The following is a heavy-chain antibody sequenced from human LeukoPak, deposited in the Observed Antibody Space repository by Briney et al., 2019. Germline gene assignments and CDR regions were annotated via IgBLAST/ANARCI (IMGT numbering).Heavy chain of an antibody. Sequence: GGSLRLSCAASGFTVSSNYMSWVRQAPGKGLEWVSVIYSGGSTYYADSVKGRFTISRDNSKNTLYLQMNSLRAEDTAVYYCARVPIPLDLQGHNWFDPWGQGTLVTVSS. V-gene: IGHV3-66*01. D-gene: IGHD1-7*01. CDR2: IYSGGST. J-gene: IGHJ5*02. CDR1: GFTVSSNY. CDR3: ARVPIPLDLQGHNWFDP.